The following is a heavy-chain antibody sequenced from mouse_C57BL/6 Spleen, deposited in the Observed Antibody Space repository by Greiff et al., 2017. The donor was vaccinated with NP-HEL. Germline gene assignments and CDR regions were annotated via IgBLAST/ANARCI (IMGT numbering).Heavy chain of an antibody. CDR2: IYPRSGNT. Sequence: VQLQQSGAELARPGASVKLSCKASGYTFTSYGISWVKQRTGQGLEWIGEIYPRSGNTYYNEKFKGKATLTADKSSSTAYMELRSLTSEDSAVYFCARPDYYGSSYDAMDYWGQGTSVTVSS. CDR1: GYTFTSYG. V-gene: IGHV1-81*01. J-gene: IGHJ4*01. CDR3: ARPDYYGSSYDAMDY. D-gene: IGHD1-1*01.